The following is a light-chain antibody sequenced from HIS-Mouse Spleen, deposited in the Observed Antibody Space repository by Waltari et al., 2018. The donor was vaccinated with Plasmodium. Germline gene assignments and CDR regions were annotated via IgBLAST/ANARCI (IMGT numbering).Light chain of an antibody. CDR2: LNSDGRH. Sequence: QLVLPQSPSASASLGPPVQLTRPPDSGHTAYAIAWHQPQPEKGPRYLLKLNSDGRHRKGDGIPDRFSGSSSGAERYLTLSSLQSEDEADYYCQTWGTGMGVFGGGTKLTVL. V-gene: IGLV4-69*01. CDR3: QTWGTGMGV. J-gene: IGLJ2*01. CDR1: SGHTAYA.